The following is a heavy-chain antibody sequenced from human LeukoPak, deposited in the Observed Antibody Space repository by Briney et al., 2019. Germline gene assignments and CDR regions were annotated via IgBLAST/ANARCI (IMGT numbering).Heavy chain of an antibody. CDR1: GFTLGDYA. CDR3: TRAARRDYVWGSFRPPFDY. V-gene: IGHV3-49*04. J-gene: IGHJ4*02. CDR2: IRSRTYGGTT. D-gene: IGHD3-16*02. Sequence: PGGSLRLSCKPSGFTLGDYAMSWVRLAPGKGLEWVGFIRSRTYGGTTEYAASVKGRFTISRDDSKSIAYLQMNSLKTEDTAVYYCTRAARRDYVWGSFRPPFDYWGQGTLVTVSS.